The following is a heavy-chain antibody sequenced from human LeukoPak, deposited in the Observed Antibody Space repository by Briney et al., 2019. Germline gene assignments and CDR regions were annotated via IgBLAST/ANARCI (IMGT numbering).Heavy chain of an antibody. J-gene: IGHJ5*02. CDR3: ARVKNDYVWGSYRPPKFGWFDP. CDR1: GFTVSSNY. V-gene: IGHV3-53*01. CDR2: IYSGGST. D-gene: IGHD3-16*02. Sequence: GGSLRLSCAASGFTVSSNYMSWVRQAPGKGLEWVSVIYSGGSTYYAASVKGRFTISRDNSKNTLYLQMNSLRAEDTAVYYCARVKNDYVWGSYRPPKFGWFDPWGQGTLVTVSS.